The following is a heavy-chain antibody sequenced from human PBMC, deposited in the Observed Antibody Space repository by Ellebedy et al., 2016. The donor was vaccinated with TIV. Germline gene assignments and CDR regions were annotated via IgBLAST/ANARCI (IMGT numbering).Heavy chain of an antibody. V-gene: IGHV1-18*04. J-gene: IGHJ4*02. CDR2: IRGYNGNT. CDR1: GYTFTIYG. CDR3: ARDSGSYGLGVDY. D-gene: IGHD1-26*01. Sequence: AASVKVSCKSSGYTFTIYGITWVRQAPGQGLEWMGWIRGYNGNTNYAQKLQGRVTMTTDTSTSTADMELRSLRSDDTAVYYCARDSGSYGLGVDYWGQGTLVTVSS.